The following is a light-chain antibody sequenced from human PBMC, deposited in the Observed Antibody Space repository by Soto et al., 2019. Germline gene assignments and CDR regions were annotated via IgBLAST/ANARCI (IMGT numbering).Light chain of an antibody. CDR1: SGHSNYA. J-gene: IGLJ2*01. CDR3: QTWGTGNYLV. Sequence: QLVLTQSPSASASLGASVKFTCTLSSGHSNYAIAWHQRQPEKGPRFLMKLNSDGSHTKGDGIPDRFSGSSSGAERYLTISSPKSEDEAEYYCQTWGTGNYLVFGGGTKLTVL. CDR2: LNSDGSH. V-gene: IGLV4-69*01.